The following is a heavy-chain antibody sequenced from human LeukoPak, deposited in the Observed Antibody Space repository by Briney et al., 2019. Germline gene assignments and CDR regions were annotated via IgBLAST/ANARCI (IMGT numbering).Heavy chain of an antibody. D-gene: IGHD5-24*01. CDR3: ARVFLMATIGASSYYMDV. Sequence: PSETLSLTCAVYGGSFSGYYWSWIRQPPGKGLEWIGEINHSGSTNYNPSLKSRVTISVDTSKNQFSLKLSSVTAADTAVYYCARVFLMATIGASSYYMDVWGKGTTVTVSS. V-gene: IGHV4-34*01. J-gene: IGHJ6*03. CDR2: INHSGST. CDR1: GGSFSGYY.